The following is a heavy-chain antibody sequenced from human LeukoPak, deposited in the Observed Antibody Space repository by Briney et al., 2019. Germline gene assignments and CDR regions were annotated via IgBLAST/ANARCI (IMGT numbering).Heavy chain of an antibody. CDR2: INPNSGGT. CDR1: GYTFTGYY. D-gene: IGHD6-13*01. Sequence: ASVKVSSKASGYTFTGYYMHWVRQAPGQGLEWMGWINPNSGGTNYAQKFQGRVTMTRDTSISTAYMELSRLRSDDTAVYYCARVMEYSSSWQMAGHAFDIWGQGTMVTVSS. CDR3: ARVMEYSSSWQMAGHAFDI. V-gene: IGHV1-2*02. J-gene: IGHJ3*02.